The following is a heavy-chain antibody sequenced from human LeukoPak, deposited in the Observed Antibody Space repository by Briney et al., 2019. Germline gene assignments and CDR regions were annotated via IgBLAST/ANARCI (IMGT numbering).Heavy chain of an antibody. CDR3: ARTTMVRGTYYMDV. CDR2: IYYSGYT. V-gene: IGHV4-59*01. CDR1: GGSISSYY. D-gene: IGHD3-10*01. J-gene: IGHJ6*03. Sequence: PSETLSLTCTVPGGSISSYYWSWIRQPPGKGLDWIGYIYYSGYTNYNPSLKSRVTISVDTSKNQFSLKLSSVTAADTAVYYCARTTMVRGTYYMDVWGKGTTVTISS.